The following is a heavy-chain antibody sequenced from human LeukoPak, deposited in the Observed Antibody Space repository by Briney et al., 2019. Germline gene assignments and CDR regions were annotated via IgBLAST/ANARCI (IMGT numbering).Heavy chain of an antibody. J-gene: IGHJ4*02. CDR3: AKALGPFGDYADY. CDR1: GFTFSSYA. CDR2: ISGSGGCT. Sequence: PGGSLRLSCAASGFTFSSYAMSWVRQAPGKGLEWVSAISGSGGCTYYADSVKGRFTISRDNSKNTLYLQMNSLRAEDTAVYYCAKALGPFGDYADYWGQGTLVTVSS. V-gene: IGHV3-23*01. D-gene: IGHD4-17*01.